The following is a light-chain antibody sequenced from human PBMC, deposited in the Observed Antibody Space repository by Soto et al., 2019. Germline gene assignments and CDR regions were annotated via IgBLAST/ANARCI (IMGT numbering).Light chain of an antibody. CDR3: QQRSNWPF. CDR2: DAS. CDR1: QSVSSY. J-gene: IGKJ4*01. V-gene: IGKV3-11*01. Sequence: EILVTQSPAALSLSPGERATLSCRASQSVSSYLAWYQQKPGQAPRLLIYDASNRATGIPARFSGSGSGTDFTLTFSSLEPEDFAVYYCQQRSNWPFFGGGTKV.